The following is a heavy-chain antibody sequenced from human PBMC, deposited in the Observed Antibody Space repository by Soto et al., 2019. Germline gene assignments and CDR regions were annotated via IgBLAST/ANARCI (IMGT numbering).Heavy chain of an antibody. CDR1: GFAFSSYA. D-gene: IGHD6-13*01. V-gene: IGHV3-23*01. Sequence: PGGSLRLSCVASGFAFSSYAMNWVRQAPGKGLEWVSGFSGSGDSTYYADSVKGRFTISRDNSRDTLYLQMNSLRAEDTAVYYCANASISSWPSFDYWGQGILVTVSS. CDR2: FSGSGDST. CDR3: ANASISSWPSFDY. J-gene: IGHJ4*02.